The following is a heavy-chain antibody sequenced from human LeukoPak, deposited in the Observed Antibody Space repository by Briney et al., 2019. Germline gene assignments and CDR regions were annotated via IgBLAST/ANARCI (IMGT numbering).Heavy chain of an antibody. J-gene: IGHJ4*02. V-gene: IGHV3-64D*09. CDR2: ISRKGGST. CDR3: VKGPDFWSGPGGFDY. Sequence: PGGSLSLSCPAYGFTFSSYAMHWVRQAAGKGMGYVSAISRKGGSTYYADSVKGRFRISRDNSKNTLYLQMSSLRAEDTAVYYCVKGPDFWSGPGGFDYWGQGTLVTVSS. D-gene: IGHD3-3*01. CDR1: GFTFSSYA.